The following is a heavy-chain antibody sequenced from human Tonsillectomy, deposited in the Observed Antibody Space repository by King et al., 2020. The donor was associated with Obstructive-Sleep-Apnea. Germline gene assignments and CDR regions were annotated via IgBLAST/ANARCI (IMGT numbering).Heavy chain of an antibody. CDR2: IYYSGST. J-gene: IGHJ4*02. D-gene: IGHD5-12*01. CDR3: ARGVDRSGYDSPPFDY. V-gene: IGHV4-31*03. Sequence: QLQESGPGLVKPSQTLSLTCTVSGGSISSGGYYWSWIRQHPGKGLEWIGYIYYSGSTYYNPSLKSRVTISVDTSKNQFSLKLSSVTAADTAVYYCARGVDRSGYDSPPFDYWGQGTLVTVSS. CDR1: GGSISSGGYY.